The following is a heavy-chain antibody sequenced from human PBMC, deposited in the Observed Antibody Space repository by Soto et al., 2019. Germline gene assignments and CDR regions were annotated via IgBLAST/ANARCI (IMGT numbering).Heavy chain of an antibody. Sequence: VASVEVSCKASGYTFTSYDINWVRQATGQGLEWMGWMNPNSGNTGYAQKFQGRVTMTRNTSISTAYMELSSLRSEDTAVYYCARGLNGYSYGHHYFDYWGKGTLVTVSS. CDR2: MNPNSGNT. D-gene: IGHD5-18*01. J-gene: IGHJ4*02. CDR1: GYTFTSYD. CDR3: ARGLNGYSYGHHYFDY. V-gene: IGHV1-8*01.